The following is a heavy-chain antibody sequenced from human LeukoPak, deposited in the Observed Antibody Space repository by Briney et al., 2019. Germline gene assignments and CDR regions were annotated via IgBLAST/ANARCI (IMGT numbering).Heavy chain of an antibody. V-gene: IGHV4-59*01. J-gene: IGHJ6*02. CDR1: GGSIKNYY. CDR2: IYYSGST. D-gene: IGHD2-2*03. CDR3: ARAGYCSSTSCQWVPLV. Sequence: SETLPLTCTVSGGSIKNYYWIWIRQSPGKGLEWIGYIYYSGSTNYNPSLKSRVTISVDTSKNQFSLKLSSVTAADTAVYYCARAGYCSSTSCQWVPLVWGQGTTVTVSS.